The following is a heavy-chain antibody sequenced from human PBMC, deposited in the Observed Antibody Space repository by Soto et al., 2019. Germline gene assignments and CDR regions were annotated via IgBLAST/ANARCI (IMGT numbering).Heavy chain of an antibody. V-gene: IGHV4-59*01. Sequence: SETLSLTCTVSVGSIRNVYWSWIRQAPGKGLEWIGFIFHSGNAKYNPSLKSRVTISVDTSKNQFSLSLDSVTAADTAVYFCARAHAPTLPFDYWGQGTLVTVSS. CDR1: VGSIRNVY. CDR2: IFHSGNA. D-gene: IGHD2-15*01. CDR3: ARAHAPTLPFDY. J-gene: IGHJ4*01.